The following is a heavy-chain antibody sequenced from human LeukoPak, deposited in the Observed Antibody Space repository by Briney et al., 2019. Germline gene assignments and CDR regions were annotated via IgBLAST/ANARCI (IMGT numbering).Heavy chain of an antibody. CDR2: ITPNSGAT. CDR1: GYTFTDYY. D-gene: IGHD3-22*01. V-gene: IGHV1-2*02. CDR3: ARVSRFYYDSSGDFDY. Sequence: GASVKVSCKASGYTFTDYYMHWVGQAPGQGLEWMGWITPNSGATKYAQKFRGRVSMTRDTSINTAYMELSRLRSDDTAIYYCARVSRFYYDSSGDFDYWGQGTLVTVSS. J-gene: IGHJ4*02.